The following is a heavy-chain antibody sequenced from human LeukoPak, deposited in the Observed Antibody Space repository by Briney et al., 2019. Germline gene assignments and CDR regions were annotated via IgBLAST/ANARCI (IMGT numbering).Heavy chain of an antibody. V-gene: IGHV4-59*08. D-gene: IGHD2/OR15-2a*01. CDR2: IYYSGST. CDR3: AGHHPRNTVDF. CDR1: GGSISSYY. Sequence: SETLSLTCAVSGGSISSYYWSWIRQPPGKGLEWIGYIYYSGSTNYNPSLKSRVTISVDASKNQFSLKLSSVTAADTAVYYCAGHHPRNTVDFWGQGTLVTVSS. J-gene: IGHJ4*02.